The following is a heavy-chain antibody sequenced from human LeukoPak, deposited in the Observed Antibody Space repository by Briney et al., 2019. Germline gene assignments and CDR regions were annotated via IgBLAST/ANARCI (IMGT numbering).Heavy chain of an antibody. V-gene: IGHV4-4*07. J-gene: IGHJ4*02. CDR2: IYTSGST. CDR3: ARVGTYDSSGYYSPFFDY. Sequence: SETLSLTCTVSGGSISSYYWSWIRQPAGKGLEWIGRIYTSGSTNYNPSLKSRVTMSADMSKNQFSLKLSSVTAADTAVYYCARVGTYDSSGYYSPFFDYWGQGTLVTVSS. CDR1: GGSISSYY. D-gene: IGHD3-22*01.